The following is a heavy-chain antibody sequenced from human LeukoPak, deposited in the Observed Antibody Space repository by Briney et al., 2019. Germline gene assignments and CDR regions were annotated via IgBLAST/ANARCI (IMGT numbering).Heavy chain of an antibody. D-gene: IGHD6-13*01. Sequence: GGSLRLSCAASGFTFNTYAIHWVRQAPGKGLEWVAVISYDGSNKYYADSVKGRFTISRDNSKNTLYLQMNSLRAEDTAVYYCARDGPTFRVYSSSWGQGTLVTVSS. CDR3: ARDGPTFRVYSSS. CDR1: GFTFNTYA. V-gene: IGHV3-30-3*01. J-gene: IGHJ5*02. CDR2: ISYDGSNK.